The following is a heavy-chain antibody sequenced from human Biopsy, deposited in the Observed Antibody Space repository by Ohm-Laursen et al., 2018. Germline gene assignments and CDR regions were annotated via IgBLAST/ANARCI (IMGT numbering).Heavy chain of an antibody. V-gene: IGHV4-59*01. CDR1: RDSISNYY. Sequence: TLSLTWTVSRDSISNYYWTWIRQSPGKGLEWIGYIYYTGSTNYNPSVKSRVTTSVDTSKNQFSLKLNSVTAADTAVYFCARDSRGGHLNTTLITGKNLDSWGQGILVTVSS. J-gene: IGHJ4*02. CDR3: ARDSRGGHLNTTLITGKNLDS. CDR2: IYYTGST. D-gene: IGHD3-16*01.